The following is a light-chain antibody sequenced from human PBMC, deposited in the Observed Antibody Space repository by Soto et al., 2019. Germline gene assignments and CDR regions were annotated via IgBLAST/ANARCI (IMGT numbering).Light chain of an antibody. Sequence: VISMTQSPSVLSASTGDRVTISCRMSQDIKNYLAWYQQRPGKAPALLIYSASTLQNGVPSRFSGSWSGTVFPLTLSRLQSEDFATYYCQQYYSFPFTFGPGTKVDV. V-gene: IGKV1D-8*01. J-gene: IGKJ3*01. CDR2: SAS. CDR3: QQYYSFPFT. CDR1: QDIKNY.